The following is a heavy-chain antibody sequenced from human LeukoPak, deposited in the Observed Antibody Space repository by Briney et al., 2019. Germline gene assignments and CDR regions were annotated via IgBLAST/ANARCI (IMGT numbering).Heavy chain of an antibody. J-gene: IGHJ4*02. CDR3: ARDRGLYCSGGSCYTTY. D-gene: IGHD2-15*01. CDR1: GFTFSIYA. Sequence: GGSLRLSCAASGFTFSIYAMSWVRQAPGKGLEWVSSIPSSSSYIYYADSVKGRFTISRDNAKNSLYLQMNSLRAEDTAVYYCARDRGLYCSGGSCYTTYWGQGTLVTVSS. CDR2: IPSSSSYI. V-gene: IGHV3-21*01.